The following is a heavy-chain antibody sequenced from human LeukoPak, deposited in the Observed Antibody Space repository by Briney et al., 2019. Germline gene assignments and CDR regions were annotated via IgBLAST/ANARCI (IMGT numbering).Heavy chain of an antibody. D-gene: IGHD4-17*01. CDR1: GFTFSSYA. V-gene: IGHV3-30-3*01. CDR2: ISYGGSNK. CDR3: ARPLGHDYGDHTRGGAFDI. J-gene: IGHJ3*02. Sequence: GGSLRLSCAASGFTFSSYAMHWVRQAPGKGLEWVAVISYGGSNKYYADSVKGRFTISRDNSKNTLYLQMNSLRAEDTAVYYCARPLGHDYGDHTRGGAFDIWGQGTMVTVSS.